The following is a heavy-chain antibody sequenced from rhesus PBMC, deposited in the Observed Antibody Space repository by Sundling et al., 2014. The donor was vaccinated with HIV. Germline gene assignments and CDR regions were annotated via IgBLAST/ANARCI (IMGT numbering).Heavy chain of an antibody. CDR2: IYGSSGST. V-gene: IGHV4S13*01. Sequence: QVQLQESGPGLVKPSETLSLTCAVSGGSITSEYFYWSWIRQPPGKGLEWIGNIYGSSGSTYYNPSLKSRVTISIDTSKNQFSLKLTSVTAADTAVYYCATVVTGYDAFDFWGQGLRVTVSS. CDR3: ATVVTGYDAFDF. D-gene: IGHD2-2*01. CDR1: GGSITSEYFY. J-gene: IGHJ3*01.